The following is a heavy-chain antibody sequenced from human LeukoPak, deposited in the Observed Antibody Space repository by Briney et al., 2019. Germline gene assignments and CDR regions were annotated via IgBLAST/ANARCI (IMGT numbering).Heavy chain of an antibody. CDR1: VYTLTELS. CDR3: ATGYGPMVQGVIIYY. V-gene: IGHV1-24*01. D-gene: IGHD3-10*01. J-gene: IGHJ4*02. CDR2: FDPEDGET. Sequence: ASVKVSWKVSVYTLTELSMHWVRQAPGKGLEWMGGFDPEDGETIYAQKFQGRVTMTEDTSTDTAYMELSSLRSEDTAVYYCATGYGPMVQGVIIYYWGQGTLVTISS.